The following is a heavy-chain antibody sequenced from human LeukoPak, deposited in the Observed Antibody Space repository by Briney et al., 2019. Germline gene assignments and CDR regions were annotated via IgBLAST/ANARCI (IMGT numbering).Heavy chain of an antibody. CDR2: INPNSGGT. J-gene: IGHJ6*02. Sequence: GASVKVSCKASGYTFTGYYMHWVRQAPGQGLEWMGWINPNSGGTNYAQKFQGRVTMTRDTSISTAYMELSRLRSDGSAVYYCASIIAAAGKGYYGMDVWGQGTTVTVSS. CDR3: ASIIAAAGKGYYGMDV. CDR1: GYTFTGYY. D-gene: IGHD6-13*01. V-gene: IGHV1-2*02.